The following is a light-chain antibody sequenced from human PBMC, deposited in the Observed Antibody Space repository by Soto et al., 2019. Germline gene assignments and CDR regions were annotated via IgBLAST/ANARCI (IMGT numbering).Light chain of an antibody. J-gene: IGKJ2*01. V-gene: IGKV3-20*01. Sequence: EIVLTQSPGTLSLSPGERATLSYRASQSITSNFLAWYQQKPGQAPRLLIYGASTRAAGVPDRFSGSGSGTDFTLTITRLEPEDLAVYYCQQYGRSPLMYTFGQGTKLGVK. CDR2: GAS. CDR1: QSITSNF. CDR3: QQYGRSPLMYT.